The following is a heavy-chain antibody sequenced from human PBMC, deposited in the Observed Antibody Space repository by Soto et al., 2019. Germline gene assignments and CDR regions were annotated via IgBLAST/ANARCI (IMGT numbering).Heavy chain of an antibody. Sequence: EVQLVESGGALVQPRGSLGLSCAASGFDINTYWMHWVRQGPGKGLVWVSRIKSDGSNTDYADSVKGRFTISRDNAKNTLYLKLHGLRAEDTAVYYCARGIPGHYGVDVWGQGTTVTVSS. J-gene: IGHJ6*02. CDR2: IKSDGSNT. CDR3: ARGIPGHYGVDV. D-gene: IGHD6-13*01. V-gene: IGHV3-74*01. CDR1: GFDINTYW.